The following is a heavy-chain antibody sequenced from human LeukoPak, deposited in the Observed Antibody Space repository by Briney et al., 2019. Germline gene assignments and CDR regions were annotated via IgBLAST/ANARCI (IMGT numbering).Heavy chain of an antibody. CDR2: IIPIFGTA. CDR3: ARGSGETGGYYYVY. CDR1: GGSYSRYA. D-gene: IGHD3-22*01. Sequence: SVKVSCKASGGSYSRYAISWVRQAPGQGLEWMGGIIPIFGTANYAQKFQGRVTITADESTRTAYMELRTLRSEDTAIYYCARGSGETGGYYYVYWGRGTPVTVSS. J-gene: IGHJ4*02. V-gene: IGHV1-69*13.